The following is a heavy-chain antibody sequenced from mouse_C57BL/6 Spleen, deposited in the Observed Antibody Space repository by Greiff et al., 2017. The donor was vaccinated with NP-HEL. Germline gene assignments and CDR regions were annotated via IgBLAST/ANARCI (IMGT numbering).Heavy chain of an antibody. CDR1: GYTFTSYT. CDR2: INPSSGYT. J-gene: IGHJ1*03. V-gene: IGHV1-4*01. Sequence: VKLLESGAELARPGASVKMSCKASGYTFTSYTMHWVKQRPGQGLEWIGYINPSSGYTKYNQKFKDKATLTADKSSSTAYMQLSSLTSEDSAVYYCARGDKVDWYFDVWGTGTTVTVSS. CDR3: ARGDKVDWYFDV.